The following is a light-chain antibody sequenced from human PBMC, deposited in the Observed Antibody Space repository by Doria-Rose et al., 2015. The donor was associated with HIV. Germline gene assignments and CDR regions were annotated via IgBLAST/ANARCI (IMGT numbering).Light chain of an antibody. CDR1: QGISSY. V-gene: IGKV1-8*01. J-gene: IGKJ2*01. CDR2: AAS. Sequence: IQLTQSPSSLSASTGDRVTITCRASQGISSYLAWYQQKPGKAPKLLIYAASTLQSGVPSRFSGSGSGTDFTLIISCLQSEDFAAYYCQQYYSYPRALGQGTKLEIK. CDR3: QQYYSYPRA.